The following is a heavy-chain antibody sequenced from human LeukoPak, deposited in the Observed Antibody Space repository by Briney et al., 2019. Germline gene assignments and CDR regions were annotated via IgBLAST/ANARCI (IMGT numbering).Heavy chain of an antibody. CDR3: AKDRPIFKD. CDR2: ISGSGGAT. V-gene: IGHV3-23*01. Sequence: GGSLRLSCAASGFTFSSSAMSWARQAPGRGLEWVSTISGSGGATYYADSVKGRFTISSDNSKNTLYLQMNSLRAEDTAVYYCAKDRPIFKDWGQGTQVTVSS. J-gene: IGHJ4*02. CDR1: GFTFSSSA.